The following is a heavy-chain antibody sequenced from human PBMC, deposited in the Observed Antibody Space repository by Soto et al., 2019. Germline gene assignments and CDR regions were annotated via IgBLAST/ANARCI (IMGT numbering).Heavy chain of an antibody. V-gene: IGHV1-2*02. CDR2: INPNSGGT. D-gene: IGHD2-2*02. CDR3: ARSLTEGYCTITGCYTRPLYGMDV. J-gene: IGHJ6*02. Sequence: ASVKDTFKASGYTFSGYYIHWLRQAPGQGLEWMGWINPNSGGTNYAQKFQGRVTVTRDTPTSTAYMELSRLTSDDTAVYYCARSLTEGYCTITGCYTRPLYGMDVWGQGTTVTVSS. CDR1: GYTFSGYY.